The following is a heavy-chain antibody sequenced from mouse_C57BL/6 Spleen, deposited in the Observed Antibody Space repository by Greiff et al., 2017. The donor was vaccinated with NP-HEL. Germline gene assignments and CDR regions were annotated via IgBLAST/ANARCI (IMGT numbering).Heavy chain of an antibody. CDR3: ARERDGNYEDAMDY. V-gene: IGHV1-42*01. J-gene: IGHJ4*01. CDR2: INPSTGGT. Sequence: EVQLQQSGPELVKPGASVKISCKASGYSFTGYYMNWVKQSPEKSLEWIGEINPSTGGTTYNQKFKAKATLTVDKSSSTAYMQLKSLTSEDSAVYYCARERDGNYEDAMDYWGQGTSVTVSS. D-gene: IGHD2-1*01. CDR1: GYSFTGYY.